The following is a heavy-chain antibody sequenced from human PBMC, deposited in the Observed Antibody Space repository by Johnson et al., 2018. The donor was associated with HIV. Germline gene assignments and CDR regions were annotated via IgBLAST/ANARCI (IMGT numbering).Heavy chain of an antibody. V-gene: IGHV3-9*01. CDR1: GFTFDDYA. CDR2: IRWNSGSI. Sequence: VQLVESGGGSVQPGRSLRLSCAASGFTFDDYAMHWVRQAPGKGLEWVSGIRWNSGSIGHADSVKGRLTISRDNAKNSLHLQMSSLRAEDTALYYCAKGATRYKTDGSKHDGAFDVWGQGTMVTVSS. D-gene: IGHD1-26*01. CDR3: AKGATRYKTDGSKHDGAFDV. J-gene: IGHJ3*01.